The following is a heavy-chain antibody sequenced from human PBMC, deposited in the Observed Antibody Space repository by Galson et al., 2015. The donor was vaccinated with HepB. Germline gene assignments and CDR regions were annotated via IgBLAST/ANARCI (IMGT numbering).Heavy chain of an antibody. Sequence: SVKVSCKASGYTFTGYYMHWVRQAPGKGLEWMGRINPNSGGTNYAQKFQGRVTMTRDTSISTAYMELSRLRSDDTAVYYCARSVSGTGVYYYYYMDVWGRGTTVTVSS. CDR2: INPNSGGT. V-gene: IGHV1-2*06. CDR3: ARSVSGTGVYYYYYMDV. J-gene: IGHJ6*03. D-gene: IGHD6-19*01. CDR1: GYTFTGYY.